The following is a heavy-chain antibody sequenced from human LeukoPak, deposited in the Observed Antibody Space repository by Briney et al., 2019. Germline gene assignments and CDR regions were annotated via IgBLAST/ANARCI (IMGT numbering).Heavy chain of an antibody. V-gene: IGHV6-1*01. CDR1: GDSVSSNSAA. CDR2: TYYRSKWNN. J-gene: IGHJ3*02. Sequence: SQTLSLTCAISGDSVSSNSAAWNWIRQSPSGGLEWLGRTYYRSKWNNNYALSVKSRIIINPDTSKNQFSLQLNSMTPEDTAVYYCARVRYSSGWDEAFDIWGQGTMVTVSS. CDR3: ARVRYSSGWDEAFDI. D-gene: IGHD6-19*01.